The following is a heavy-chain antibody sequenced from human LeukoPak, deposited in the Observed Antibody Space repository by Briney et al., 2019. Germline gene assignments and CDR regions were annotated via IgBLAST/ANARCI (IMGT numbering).Heavy chain of an antibody. V-gene: IGHV3-74*01. CDR2: INSDGSST. J-gene: IGHJ6*03. D-gene: IGHD3-10*01. CDR3: TSGGHMDV. Sequence: GGSLRLSCAASGFTFSSYWMHWVRQAPGEGLVWVSRINSDGSSTSYADSVKGRFTISRDNAKNSVYLQMNSLRIEDTAVYYCTSGGHMDVWGEGTTVTVSS. CDR1: GFTFSSYW.